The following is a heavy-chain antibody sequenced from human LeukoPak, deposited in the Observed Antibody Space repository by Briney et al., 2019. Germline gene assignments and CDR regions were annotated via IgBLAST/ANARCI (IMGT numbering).Heavy chain of an antibody. D-gene: IGHD2-2*01. CDR1: GGTFSSYA. CDR2: IIPIFGTA. J-gene: IGHJ5*02. V-gene: IGHV1-69*01. Sequence: GSSVKVSCKASGGTFSSYAISWVRQAPGQGLEWMGGIIPIFGTANYAQKFQGRVTITADESTSTAYMELSSLRSEDTAVYYCARDGGIVVVPAAHNWFDPWGQGTLVTVSS. CDR3: ARDGGIVVVPAAHNWFDP.